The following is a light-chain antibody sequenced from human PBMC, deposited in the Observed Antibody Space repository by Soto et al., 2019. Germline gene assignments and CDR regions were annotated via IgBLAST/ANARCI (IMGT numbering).Light chain of an antibody. CDR3: QQFGSAPRT. Sequence: DIQMTQSPSSLSASVGDRVTITCRASQSIRNYFNWNQQKPGKAPKVLIYSAPSLQSGAPSRLSASGSGTDFTLTISRLEPEDFAVYYCQQFGSAPRTFGQGTKVDIK. V-gene: IGKV1-39*01. CDR2: SAP. J-gene: IGKJ1*01. CDR1: QSIRNY.